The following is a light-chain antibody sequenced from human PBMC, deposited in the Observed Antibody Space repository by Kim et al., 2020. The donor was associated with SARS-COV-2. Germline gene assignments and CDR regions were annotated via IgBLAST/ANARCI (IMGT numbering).Light chain of an antibody. CDR3: QAWDTSTHWV. J-gene: IGLJ3*02. V-gene: IGLV3-1*01. CDR1: KLGDKY. CDR2: QDS. Sequence: SYELTQPPSVSVSPGQTASITCSGEKLGDKYACWYQQKPGQSPVLVIYQDSKRPSGIPERFSGSNSGNTATLTISGTQAMDEADYYCQAWDTSTHWVFGG.